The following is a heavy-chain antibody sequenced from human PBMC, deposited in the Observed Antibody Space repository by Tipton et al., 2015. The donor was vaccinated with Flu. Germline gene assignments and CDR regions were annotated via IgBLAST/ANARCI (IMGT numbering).Heavy chain of an antibody. Sequence: QLVQSGAEVKRPGDSVMLSCKPSGYTFTSHHLHWVRQAPGQGLEWMGVINFSTGGTAYSLRFQGRFSMVRDTSTSTVYMELTSLRSDDTAMYFCAREPGVEKKFEYWGQGSLVTVSS. V-gene: IGHV1-46*01. CDR2: INFSTGGT. J-gene: IGHJ4*02. CDR1: GYTFTSHH. CDR3: AREPGVEKKFEY. D-gene: IGHD3-10*01.